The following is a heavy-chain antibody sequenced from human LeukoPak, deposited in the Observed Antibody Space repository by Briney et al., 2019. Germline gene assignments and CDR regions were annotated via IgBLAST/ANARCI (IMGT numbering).Heavy chain of an antibody. Sequence: ASVKVSCKVSGYTLTELSMHWVRQAPGKGLERMGGFDPEDGETIYAQKFQGRVTMTEDTSTDTAYMELSSLRSEDTAVYYCATRWKLVPSFDYWGQGTLVTVSS. CDR1: GYTLTELS. J-gene: IGHJ4*02. CDR3: ATRWKLVPSFDY. V-gene: IGHV1-24*01. D-gene: IGHD4/OR15-4a*01. CDR2: FDPEDGET.